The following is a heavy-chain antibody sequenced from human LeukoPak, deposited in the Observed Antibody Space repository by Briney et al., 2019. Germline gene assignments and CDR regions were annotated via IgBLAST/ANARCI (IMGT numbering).Heavy chain of an antibody. CDR3: ARDLRGSSAMDV. Sequence: PGGSLRLSCAASGFTFSNYNMNWIRQPPGKGLEWIAYIYYSGSTNYNPSLKSRVTISVDTSNNQFSLKLSSVTAADTAVYYCARDLRGSSAMDVWGKGTTVTVSS. J-gene: IGHJ6*03. V-gene: IGHV4-59*01. CDR2: IYYSGST. CDR1: GFTFSNYN. D-gene: IGHD2-2*01.